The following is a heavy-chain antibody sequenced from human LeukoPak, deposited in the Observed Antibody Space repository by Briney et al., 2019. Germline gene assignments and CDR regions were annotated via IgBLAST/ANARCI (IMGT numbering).Heavy chain of an antibody. CDR2: IYYSGST. CDR3: ARDNWEGLENY. J-gene: IGHJ4*02. CDR1: GGSISSSSYY. Sequence: PSETLSLTCTVSGGSISSSSYYWGWIRQPPGKGLEWIGSIYYSGSTYYNPSLKSRVTISVDTSKNQFSLKLSSVTAADTAVYYCARDNWEGLENYWGQGTLVTVSS. D-gene: IGHD1-26*01. V-gene: IGHV4-39*07.